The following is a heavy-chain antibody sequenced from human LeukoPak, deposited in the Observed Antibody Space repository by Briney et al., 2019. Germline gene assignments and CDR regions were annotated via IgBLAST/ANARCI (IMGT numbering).Heavy chain of an antibody. Sequence: ASVKVSCKASGYTFTSYDINWVRQAPGQGLEWMGWINPNSGGTNYAQKFQGRVTMTRDTSISTAYMELSRLRSDDTAVYYCARWGSSWFYDYWGQGTLVTVSS. V-gene: IGHV1-2*02. D-gene: IGHD6-13*01. CDR3: ARWGSSWFYDY. CDR2: INPNSGGT. CDR1: GYTFTSYD. J-gene: IGHJ4*02.